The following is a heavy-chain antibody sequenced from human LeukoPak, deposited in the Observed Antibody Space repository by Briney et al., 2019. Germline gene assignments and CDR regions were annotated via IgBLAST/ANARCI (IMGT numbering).Heavy chain of an antibody. CDR2: ICYSGST. V-gene: IGHV4-30-4*08. J-gene: IGHJ4*02. Sequence: SQTLSLTCTVSGGSISSGDYYWSWIRQPPGKGPEWIGYICYSGSTYYNPSLKSRVTISVDTSKNQFSLKLSSVTAADTAVYYCASIYCSGGSCYSPFDYWGQGTLVTVSS. CDR3: ASIYCSGGSCYSPFDY. D-gene: IGHD2-15*01. CDR1: GGSISSGDYY.